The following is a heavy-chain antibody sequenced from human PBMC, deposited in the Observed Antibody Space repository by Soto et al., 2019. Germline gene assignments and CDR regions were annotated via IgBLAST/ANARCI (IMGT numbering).Heavy chain of an antibody. J-gene: IGHJ4*02. Sequence: QVQLVESGGGVVQPGRSLRLSCEASGFTFSSFAMHWVRQAPGKGLEWLAVISSDVVNYYYAESVNGRFTISRDNSKNTLYLQMNSLRNEDTAVYYCARGGAWTPEGLGYWGQGTLVTVSS. CDR2: ISSDVVNY. CDR1: GFTFSSFA. CDR3: ARGGAWTPEGLGY. D-gene: IGHD2-15*01. V-gene: IGHV3-30-3*01.